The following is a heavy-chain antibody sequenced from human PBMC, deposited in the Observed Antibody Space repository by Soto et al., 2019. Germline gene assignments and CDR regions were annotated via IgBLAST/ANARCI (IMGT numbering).Heavy chain of an antibody. CDR3: TRDRPLVVVPAAIVANWLDP. CDR2: IRSKAYGGTT. CDR1: GFTFGDYA. V-gene: IGHV3-49*03. D-gene: IGHD2-2*02. Sequence: GGSLRLSCTASGFTFGDYAMSWFRQAPGKGLEWVGFIRSKAYGGTTEYAASVKGRFTISRDDSKSIAYLQTNSLKTEDTAVYYCTRDRPLVVVPAAIVANWLDPWGQGTLVTVSS. J-gene: IGHJ5*02.